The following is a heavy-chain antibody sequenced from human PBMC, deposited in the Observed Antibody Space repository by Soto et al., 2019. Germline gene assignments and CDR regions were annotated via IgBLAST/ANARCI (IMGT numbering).Heavy chain of an antibody. D-gene: IGHD4-4*01. Sequence: ASVKVSCKASGYTFTSYAMHWVRQAPGQRLEWMGWINAGNGNTKYSQKFQGRVTITRDTSASTAYMELSSLRSEDTAVYYCARATTVTTFKYYYYYGMDVWGQGTTVTVSS. CDR1: GYTFTSYA. CDR3: ARATTVTTFKYYYYYGMDV. J-gene: IGHJ6*02. CDR2: INAGNGNT. V-gene: IGHV1-3*01.